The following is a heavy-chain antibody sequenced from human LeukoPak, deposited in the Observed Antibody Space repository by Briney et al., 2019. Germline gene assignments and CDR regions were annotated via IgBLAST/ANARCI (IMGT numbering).Heavy chain of an antibody. Sequence: GGSLRLSCAASGFTFSSYWMHWVRHTPGKGLVWVSRIKGDGSSTSYADSVKGRFTISRDNAKNTLYLQMNSLRAEDTAVYYCAKDLGPGYDYVRAYAFDIWGQGTMVTVSS. CDR1: GFTFSSYW. V-gene: IGHV3-74*01. CDR2: IKGDGSST. D-gene: IGHD3-16*01. J-gene: IGHJ3*02. CDR3: AKDLGPGYDYVRAYAFDI.